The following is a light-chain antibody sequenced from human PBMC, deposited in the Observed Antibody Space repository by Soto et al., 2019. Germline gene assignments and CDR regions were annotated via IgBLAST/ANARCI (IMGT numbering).Light chain of an antibody. J-gene: IGKJ5*01. Sequence: DIVMTQNPISRRVTTGEPASISCKSSQSLVTGDDWNTSLAWYLQMPGQCPLLLIYTFSYRASGVPDRFSVSGSGTDFTLNISSVEADAVGVYYCMQRIEFPITFGQGTRLEIK. CDR1: QSLVTGDDWNTS. CDR2: TFS. CDR3: MQRIEFPIT. V-gene: IGKV2-40*01.